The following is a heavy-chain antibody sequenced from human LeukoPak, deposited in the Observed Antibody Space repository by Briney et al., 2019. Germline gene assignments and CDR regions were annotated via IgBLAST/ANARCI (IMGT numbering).Heavy chain of an antibody. D-gene: IGHD2-15*01. CDR3: ARDRGYCSGGSCFTGYYYYMDV. CDR2: INPNSGGT. CDR1: GYTFTGYY. V-gene: IGHV1-2*02. J-gene: IGHJ6*03. Sequence: ASVKVSCKASGYTFTGYYMHWVRQAPGQGLEWMGWINPNSGGTNYAQKFQGRVTMTRDTSISTAYMELSRLRSDDTAVYYCARDRGYCSGGSCFTGYYYYMDVWGKGTTVTISS.